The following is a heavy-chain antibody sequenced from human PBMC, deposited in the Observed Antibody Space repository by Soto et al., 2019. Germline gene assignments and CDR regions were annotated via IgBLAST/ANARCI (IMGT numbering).Heavy chain of an antibody. V-gene: IGHV6-1*01. Sequence: PSQTLSLTCVISGDSVSSNSAAWNWIRQSPSRGLEWLGRTYYRSKWYNDYAVSVKSRITINPDTSKNQFSLQLNSVTPEDTAVYYCAREGIAVAGSLMGHYGMDVWGQGTKVTVSS. CDR3: AREGIAVAGSLMGHYGMDV. CDR1: GDSVSSNSAA. CDR2: TYYRSKWYN. J-gene: IGHJ6*02. D-gene: IGHD6-19*01.